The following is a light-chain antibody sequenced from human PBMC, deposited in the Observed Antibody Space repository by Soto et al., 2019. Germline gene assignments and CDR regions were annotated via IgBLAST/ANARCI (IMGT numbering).Light chain of an antibody. Sequence: EIVMTQSPATLSVSPGERATLSCRASQSVDSNLAWSQQKPGQAPRLLIYHASTRATGVPARFSGSGSGTDFTLTISSLQSEDFAVYYCQQTFSTLLSFGGGTKVEIK. CDR1: QSVDSN. CDR2: HAS. CDR3: QQTFSTLLS. V-gene: IGKV3-15*01. J-gene: IGKJ4*01.